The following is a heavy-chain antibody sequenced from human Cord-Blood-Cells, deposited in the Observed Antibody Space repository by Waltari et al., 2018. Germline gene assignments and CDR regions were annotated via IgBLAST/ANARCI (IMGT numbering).Heavy chain of an antibody. V-gene: IGHV2-5*02. CDR1: GFSLSTSGVG. CDR2: IYWDDDK. CDR3: AHRQVNWYFEL. J-gene: IGHJ2*01. Sequence: QITLNESGPTLVKPTHTLTLTCTSPGFSLSTSGVGVGWIRQPPVKALEWLALIYWDDDKRYSPSLKSMLTMTKDTSKNQVGLTMTHMDPGHTATYYCAHRQVNWYFELWGRGTLVTVSS.